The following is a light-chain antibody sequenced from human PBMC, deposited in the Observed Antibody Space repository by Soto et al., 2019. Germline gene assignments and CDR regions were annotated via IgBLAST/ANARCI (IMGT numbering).Light chain of an antibody. CDR2: KAF. Sequence: DIQMTQSPSTLSASVGDRVTITCRASQSIGSSLAWYQQKPGKAPNLLIYKAFSLESGVPSRFRGSGSGAEFTLIISSLQPDDFATYYCQQYSLYPWTFGQGTKVESK. CDR1: QSIGSS. CDR3: QQYSLYPWT. J-gene: IGKJ1*01. V-gene: IGKV1-5*03.